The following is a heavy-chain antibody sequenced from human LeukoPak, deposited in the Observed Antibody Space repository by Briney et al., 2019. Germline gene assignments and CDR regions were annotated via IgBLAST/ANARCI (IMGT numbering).Heavy chain of an antibody. CDR1: GDRVSSNSVT. CDR3: ARRLTQYDCFDP. D-gene: IGHD2-2*01. V-gene: IGHV6-1*01. CDR2: TYYRSTWYN. J-gene: IGHJ5*02. Sequence: SQTLSLTCAISGDRVSSNSVTWNWIRQSPSRGLEWLGRTYYRSTWYNDYAVSVRGRITVNPDTSKNQFSLHLNSVTPEDTAVYYCARRLTQYDCFDPWGQGILVTVSS.